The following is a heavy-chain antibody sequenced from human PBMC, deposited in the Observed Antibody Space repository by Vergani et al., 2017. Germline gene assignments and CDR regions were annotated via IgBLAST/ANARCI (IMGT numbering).Heavy chain of an antibody. CDR2: IIPIFGTA. V-gene: IGHV1-69*01. J-gene: IGHJ5*02. CDR1: GGTFSSYA. CDR3: ARDRTLRFLEWSTPSVGVWFDP. Sequence: QVQLVQSGAEVKKPGSSVKVSCKASGGTFSSYAISWVRQAPGQGLEWMGGIIPIFGTANYAQKFQGRVTITADESTSTAYMELSSLRSEDTPVYYCARDRTLRFLEWSTPSVGVWFDPWGQGTLVTVSS. D-gene: IGHD3-3*01.